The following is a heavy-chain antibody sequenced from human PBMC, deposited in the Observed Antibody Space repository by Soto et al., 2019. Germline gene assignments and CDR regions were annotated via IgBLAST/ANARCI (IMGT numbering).Heavy chain of an antibody. Sequence: QITLKESGPTLVKPTQTLTLTCTFSGFSLSTSGVNVGWIRQPPGKALEWLALIYWDDAKRYSPSLKNRLTITKDTSKNQGVLTMTNIDPVDTATYYCAHRRRGFSYGHYFDYWGQGPLVTVSS. CDR1: GFSLSTSGVN. J-gene: IGHJ4*02. V-gene: IGHV2-5*02. CDR2: IYWDDAK. D-gene: IGHD5-18*01. CDR3: AHRRRGFSYGHYFDY.